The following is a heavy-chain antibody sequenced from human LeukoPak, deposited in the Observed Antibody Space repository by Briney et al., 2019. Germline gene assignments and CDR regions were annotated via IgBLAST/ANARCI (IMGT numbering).Heavy chain of an antibody. Sequence: ASVKVSCKASGGTFSSYAISWVRQAPGQGLEWMGGIIPIFGTANYAQKSQGRVTITADESTSTAYMELSSLRSEDTAVYYCAGGARITIFDGFDYWGQGTLVTVSS. J-gene: IGHJ4*02. CDR1: GGTFSSYA. CDR3: AGGARITIFDGFDY. V-gene: IGHV1-69*13. D-gene: IGHD3-3*01. CDR2: IIPIFGTA.